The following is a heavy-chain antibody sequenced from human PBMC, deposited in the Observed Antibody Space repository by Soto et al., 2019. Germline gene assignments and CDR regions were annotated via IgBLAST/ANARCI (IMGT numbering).Heavy chain of an antibody. CDR1: GYTFTSYG. V-gene: IGHV1-18*01. CDR2: INGYTGNT. CDR3: ARFGVTGKGGIDV. J-gene: IGHJ6*02. Sequence: ASVKVSCKASGYTFTSYGLSWVRQAPGQGLEWMGWINGYTGNTNYAQKFQGRVTMTTDTSTNTAYLDLWTLISDDTAVYYCARFGVTGKGGIDVWG. D-gene: IGHD3-16*01.